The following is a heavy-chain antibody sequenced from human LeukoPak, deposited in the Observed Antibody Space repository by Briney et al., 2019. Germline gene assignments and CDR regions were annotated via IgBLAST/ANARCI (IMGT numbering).Heavy chain of an antibody. V-gene: IGHV3-30*03. CDR2: ISYDGSNK. D-gene: IGHD3-22*01. CDR3: ASLDSRIGAFDI. Sequence: RGSLRLSCAASGFTFSSYGMHWVRQAPGKGLEWVAVISYDGSNKYYADSVKGRFTISRDNSKNTLYLQMNSLRAEDTAVYYCASLDSRIGAFDIWGQGTMVTVSS. J-gene: IGHJ3*02. CDR1: GFTFSSYG.